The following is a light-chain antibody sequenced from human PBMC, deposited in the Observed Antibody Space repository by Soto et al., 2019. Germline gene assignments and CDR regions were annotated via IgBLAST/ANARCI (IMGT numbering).Light chain of an antibody. V-gene: IGLV2-11*01. J-gene: IGLJ1*01. CDR3: CSYAGSYTHV. CDR1: SSDVGGYNY. Sequence: QSALTQPRSVSGSPGQSVTISCTGTSSDVGGYNYVSWYQQHPGKAPKLMIYDDSKRPSGVPDRFSGSKSGNTASLTISGLQAEDEADYSWCSYAGSYTHVFGTGTKLTVL. CDR2: DDS.